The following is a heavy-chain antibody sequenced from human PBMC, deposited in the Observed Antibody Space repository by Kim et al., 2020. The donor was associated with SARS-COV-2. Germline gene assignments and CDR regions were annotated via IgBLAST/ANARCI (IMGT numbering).Heavy chain of an antibody. V-gene: IGHV1-18*01. J-gene: IGHJ5*02. CDR1: GYTFTSYG. Sequence: ASVKVSCKASGYTFTSYGISWVRQAPGQGLEWMGWISAYNGNTNYAQKLQGRVTMTTDTSTSTAYMELRSLRSDDTAVYYCARSIIVVVPAAIQFHWFDPWGQGTLVTVSS. D-gene: IGHD2-2*02. CDR3: ARSIIVVVPAAIQFHWFDP. CDR2: ISAYNGNT.